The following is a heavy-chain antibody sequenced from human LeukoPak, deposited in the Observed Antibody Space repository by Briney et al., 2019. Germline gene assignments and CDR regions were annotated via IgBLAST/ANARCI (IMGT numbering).Heavy chain of an antibody. CDR1: GFTFDDYA. CDR3: AYDSSGYDAFDI. D-gene: IGHD3-22*01. J-gene: IGHJ3*02. V-gene: IGHV3-9*01. CDR2: ISWNSGSI. Sequence: GRSLRLSCAAYGFTFDDYAMHWVRQAPGKGMEWVSGISWNSGSIGYADSVKGRFTISRDNAKNSLYLQMNSLRAEDTALYYCAYDSSGYDAFDIWGQGTMVTVSS.